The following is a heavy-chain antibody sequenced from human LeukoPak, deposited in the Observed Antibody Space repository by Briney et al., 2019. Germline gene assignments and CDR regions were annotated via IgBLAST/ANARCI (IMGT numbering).Heavy chain of an antibody. Sequence: ASVKVSCKASGYTFTGYYMHWVRQAPGQGLEWTGWINPNSGGTNYAQKFQGRVTMTRDTSISTAYMELSRLRSDDTAVYYCARVPTPRSGYYGWFDPWGQGTLVTVSS. V-gene: IGHV1-2*02. CDR1: GYTFTGYY. CDR2: INPNSGGT. J-gene: IGHJ5*02. D-gene: IGHD3-3*01. CDR3: ARVPTPRSGYYGWFDP.